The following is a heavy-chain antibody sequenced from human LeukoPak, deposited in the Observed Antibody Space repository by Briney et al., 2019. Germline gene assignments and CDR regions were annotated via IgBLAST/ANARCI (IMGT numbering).Heavy chain of an antibody. J-gene: IGHJ4*02. CDR1: GGSISSSSYY. V-gene: IGHV4-39*01. CDR2: IYYSGST. CDR3: ARHRLRYYYDSSGYYFDY. D-gene: IGHD3-22*01. Sequence: SSETLSLTCTVSGGSISSSSYYWGWIRQPPGKGLEWIGSIYYSGSTYYNPSLKSRVTISVDTSKNQFSLKLSSVTAADTAVYYCARHRLRYYYDSSGYYFDYWGQGTLVTVSS.